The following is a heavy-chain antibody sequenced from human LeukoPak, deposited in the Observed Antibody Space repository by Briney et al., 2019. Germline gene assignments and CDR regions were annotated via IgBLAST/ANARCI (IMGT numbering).Heavy chain of an antibody. J-gene: IGHJ4*02. Sequence: SETLSLTCAVYGGSFSGYYWSWIRQPPGKGLEWIGEINHSGSTNYNPSLKSRVTISVDTSKNQFSLKLSSVTAADTAVYYCARGDCSGGSCYFYYWGQGTLVTVSS. D-gene: IGHD2-15*01. CDR1: GGSFSGYY. V-gene: IGHV4-34*01. CDR2: INHSGST. CDR3: ARGDCSGGSCYFYY.